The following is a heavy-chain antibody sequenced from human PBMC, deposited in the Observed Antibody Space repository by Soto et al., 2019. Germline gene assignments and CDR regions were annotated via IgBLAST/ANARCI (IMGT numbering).Heavy chain of an antibody. CDR3: ATGITLDY. V-gene: IGHV3-21*01. D-gene: IGHD1-20*01. CDR2: ISSTSTYI. Sequence: PGGSLRLSCAASGFTFSSYNINWVRQTPGKGLEWVSSISSTSTYIYYADSVKGRFTISRDNAKNSLFLQMNSLRAEDTAVYYCATGITLDYWGQGTLVTSPQ. CDR1: GFTFSSYN. J-gene: IGHJ4*02.